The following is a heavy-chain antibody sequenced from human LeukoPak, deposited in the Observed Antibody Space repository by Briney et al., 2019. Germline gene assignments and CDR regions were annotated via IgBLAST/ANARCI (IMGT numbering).Heavy chain of an antibody. CDR3: AREFSSSPWYFDL. Sequence: ASVKVSCKASGYTFTSYYMHWVRQAPGQGLEWMGIINPSGGSTSYAQKFQGRVTMTRDMSTSTDYMELSSLRSEDTAVYYCAREFSSSPWYFDLWGRGTLVTVSS. D-gene: IGHD6-6*01. CDR1: GYTFTSYY. V-gene: IGHV1-46*01. J-gene: IGHJ2*01. CDR2: INPSGGST.